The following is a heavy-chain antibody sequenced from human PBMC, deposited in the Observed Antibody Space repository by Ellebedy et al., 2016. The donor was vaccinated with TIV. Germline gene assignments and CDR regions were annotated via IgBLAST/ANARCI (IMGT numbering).Heavy chain of an antibody. Sequence: GGSLRLXCAASGFTLSDYFMSWIRQAPGKGLEWVSYISGSSSHKNSAESVKGRFTISRDNAKNSLYLQMNSLRVDDTAVYYCARVLGVNWFDPWGQGTLVTVSS. D-gene: IGHD3-16*01. J-gene: IGHJ5*02. CDR2: ISGSSSHK. V-gene: IGHV3-11*05. CDR3: ARVLGVNWFDP. CDR1: GFTLSDYF.